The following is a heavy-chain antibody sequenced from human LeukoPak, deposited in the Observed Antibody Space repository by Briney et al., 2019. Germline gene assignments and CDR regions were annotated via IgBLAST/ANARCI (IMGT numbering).Heavy chain of an antibody. D-gene: IGHD6-19*01. CDR2: IYYSGST. CDR1: GGSISSYY. J-gene: IGHJ4*02. Sequence: SETLSLTCTVSGGSISSYYWSWIRQPPGKGLEWIGYIYYSGSTNYNPSLKSRVTISVDTSKNQFSLKLSSVTATDTAAYYCARHRDSSGWYYFDYWGQGTLVTVSS. V-gene: IGHV4-59*08. CDR3: ARHRDSSGWYYFDY.